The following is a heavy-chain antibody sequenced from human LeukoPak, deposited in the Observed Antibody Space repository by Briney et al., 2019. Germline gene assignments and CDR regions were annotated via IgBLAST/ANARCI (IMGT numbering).Heavy chain of an antibody. V-gene: IGHV1-24*01. CDR1: GYTLTELS. CDR2: FDPEDGET. CDR3: AIAPRAASVAVALPDYYYYGLDV. D-gene: IGHD6-19*01. J-gene: IGHJ6*02. Sequence: GASLKVSCKVSGYTLTELSMHWVRQAPGKGLEWMGGFDPEDGETVYAQKFQGRVTMTEDISTDTAYTELSSLRSEDTAVYYCAIAPRAASVAVALPDYYYYGLDVWGQGTPVTVSS.